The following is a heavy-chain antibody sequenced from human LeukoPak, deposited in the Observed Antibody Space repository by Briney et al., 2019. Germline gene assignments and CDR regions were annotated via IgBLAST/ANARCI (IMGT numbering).Heavy chain of an antibody. V-gene: IGHV3-43*02. CDR3: AKDTYSSNWASEDY. J-gene: IGHJ4*02. D-gene: IGHD6-13*01. CDR1: GFIFDDYG. CDR2: ISGDGGTT. Sequence: PGESLRLSCAASGFIFDDYGMHWVRQAPGKGLEWVSLISGDGGTTYYADSVKGRFTISRDNSKNSLYLQMNSLRTEDTALYYCAKDTYSSNWASEDYWGQGTLVTVSS.